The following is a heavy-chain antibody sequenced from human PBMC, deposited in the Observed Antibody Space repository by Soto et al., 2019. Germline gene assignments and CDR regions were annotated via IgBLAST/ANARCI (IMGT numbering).Heavy chain of an antibody. Sequence: SETLSLTCTVSGGSISSYYWSWIRQPPGKGLEWIGYIYYSGSTNYNPSLKSRVTISVDTSKNQFSLKLSSVTAADTAVYYCARLTAQQGSGSPTYSYYYYMDVWGKGTTVTVSS. CDR3: ARLTAQQGSGSPTYSYYYYMDV. D-gene: IGHD3-10*01. CDR2: IYYSGST. J-gene: IGHJ6*03. V-gene: IGHV4-59*08. CDR1: GGSISSYY.